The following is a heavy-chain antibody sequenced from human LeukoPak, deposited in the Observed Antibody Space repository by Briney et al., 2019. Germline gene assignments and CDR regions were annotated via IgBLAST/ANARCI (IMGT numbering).Heavy chain of an antibody. CDR1: GYSISSGYY. Sequence: SETLSLTCTVSGYSISSGYYWSWIRQPPGKGLEWIATIHHSGVTYYNPSLKSRVAMSVDTSKNQFSLKLSSVTAADTAVYYCARVAFGGVIVKYYFDYWGQGTLVTVSS. D-gene: IGHD3-16*02. J-gene: IGHJ4*02. CDR3: ARVAFGGVIVKYYFDY. V-gene: IGHV4-38-2*02. CDR2: IHHSGVT.